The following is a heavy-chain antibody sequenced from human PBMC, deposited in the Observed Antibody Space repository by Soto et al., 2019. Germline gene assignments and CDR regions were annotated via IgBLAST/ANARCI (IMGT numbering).Heavy chain of an antibody. Sequence: EVQLVESGGGLVKPGGSLRLSCAASGFTFSSYSMNWVRQAPGKGLEWVSSISSSSSYIYYADSVKGRFTISRDNAKNSLYLQMNSLRAEDTAVYYCAKREYYYDSSGYYYVQAGLRYWGQGTLVTVSS. D-gene: IGHD3-22*01. J-gene: IGHJ4*02. CDR2: ISSSSSYI. CDR3: AKREYYYDSSGYYYVQAGLRY. CDR1: GFTFSSYS. V-gene: IGHV3-21*01.